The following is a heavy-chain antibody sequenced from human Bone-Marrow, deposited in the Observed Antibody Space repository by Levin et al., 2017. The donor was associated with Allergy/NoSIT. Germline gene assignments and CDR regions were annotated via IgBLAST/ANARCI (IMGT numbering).Heavy chain of an antibody. CDR2: VYYTGAT. CDR3: ARYSNWEAFDT. Sequence: SETLSLTCSVSGASVSSDTYYWSWIWQPPGKGLEWIGYVYYTGATNYNPSLESRVTISLDTSKNQFSLRLKSVTAADTAMYYCARYSNWEAFDTWGQGMLVTVSA. J-gene: IGHJ3*02. CDR1: GASVSSDTYY. D-gene: IGHD1-26*01. V-gene: IGHV4-61*01.